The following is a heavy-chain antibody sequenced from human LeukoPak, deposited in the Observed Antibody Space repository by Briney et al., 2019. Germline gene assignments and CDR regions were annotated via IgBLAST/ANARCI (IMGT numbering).Heavy chain of an antibody. Sequence: PGGSLRLSCAASGFTFSSYAMSWVRQAPGKGLEWVSAIRGSGGGTKYGDSVKGRFTISRDNSKNTLYPQMNSLRAEDTAVYYCARDFRASTSPYDAFDIWGQGTMVTVSS. CDR2: IRGSGGGT. CDR1: GFTFSSYA. D-gene: IGHD2/OR15-2a*01. CDR3: ARDFRASTSPYDAFDI. J-gene: IGHJ3*02. V-gene: IGHV3-23*01.